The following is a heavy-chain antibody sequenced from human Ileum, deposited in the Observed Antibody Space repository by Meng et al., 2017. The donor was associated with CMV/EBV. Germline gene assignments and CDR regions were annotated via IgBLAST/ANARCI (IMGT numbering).Heavy chain of an antibody. CDR2: ITYDGSNK. CDR3: ASHGP. CDR1: GFTFSKYA. Sequence: GSSLRLSCVVSGFTFSKYAMHWVRQTPGKGLEWVAVITYDGSNKYYAGSVKGRFIISRDNSKNMLFLQMNSLRTEDTAVYYCASHGPWGQGTLVTVSS. J-gene: IGHJ5*02. V-gene: IGHV3-30-3*01.